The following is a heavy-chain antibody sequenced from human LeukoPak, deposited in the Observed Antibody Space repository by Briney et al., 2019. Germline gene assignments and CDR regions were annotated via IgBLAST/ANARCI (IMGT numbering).Heavy chain of an antibody. J-gene: IGHJ6*02. CDR2: IKQDGSEK. Sequence: GGSLRLSCAASGFTFSSYWMSWVRQAPGKGLEWVANIKQDGSEKYNVDSVKGRFTISRDNAKNSLYLQMNSLRAEDTAVYYCARDNLRAGIQLWPHYYGMDVWGQGTTVTVSS. CDR3: ARDNLRAGIQLWPHYYGMDV. D-gene: IGHD5-18*01. CDR1: GFTFSSYW. V-gene: IGHV3-7*01.